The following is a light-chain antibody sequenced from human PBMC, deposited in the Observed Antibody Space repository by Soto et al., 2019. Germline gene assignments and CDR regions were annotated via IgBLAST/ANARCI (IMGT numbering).Light chain of an antibody. CDR3: SSATNTDTLVV. Sequence: QSALTQPASVSGSPGQSITISCTGTSSDVGSYNLVSWYQQHPGKAPKLLIYEVNNRPSGISNRFSGSKSGNTASLTISGLQPEDEANYFCSSATNTDTLVVFGGGTKVTVL. CDR2: EVN. J-gene: IGLJ2*01. CDR1: SSDVGSYNL. V-gene: IGLV2-14*02.